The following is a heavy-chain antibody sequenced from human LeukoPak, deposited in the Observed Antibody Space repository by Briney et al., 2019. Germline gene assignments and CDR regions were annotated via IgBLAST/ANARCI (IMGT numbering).Heavy chain of an antibody. CDR3: ARVRGNYDSSGYRYYFDY. J-gene: IGHJ4*02. V-gene: IGHV4-39*07. CDR2: IYYSGST. Sequence: SETLSLTCTVSGGSISSSSYYWGWIRQPPGKGLEWIGSIYYSGSTYYNPSLKSRVTISVDTSKNQFSLKLSSVTAADTAVYYCARVRGNYDSSGYRYYFDYWGQGTLVTVSS. D-gene: IGHD3-22*01. CDR1: GGSISSSSYY.